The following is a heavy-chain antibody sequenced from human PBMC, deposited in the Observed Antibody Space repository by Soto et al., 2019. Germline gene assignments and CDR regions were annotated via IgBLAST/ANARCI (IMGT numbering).Heavy chain of an antibody. CDR2: ISSSSSYI. V-gene: IGHV3-21*01. CDR1: GFTFSSYS. CDR3: AREWLQSLYFDY. J-gene: IGHJ4*02. Sequence: GSLRLSCAASGFTFSSYSMNWVRQAPGKGLEWVSSISSSSSYIYYADSVKGRFTISRDNAKNSLYLQMNSLRAEDTAVYYCAREWLQSLYFDYWGQGTLVTVSS. D-gene: IGHD5-12*01.